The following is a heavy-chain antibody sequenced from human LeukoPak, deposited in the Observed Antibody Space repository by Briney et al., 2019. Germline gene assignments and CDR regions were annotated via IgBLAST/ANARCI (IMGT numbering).Heavy chain of an antibody. V-gene: IGHV4-59*01. CDR2: IYYSGSI. Sequence: SESLSLTCSVSGGSINSYYWSWIRQPPGKGLEWIGYIYYSGSIKYNPSLKSRVTMSVDTSKNQFSLKLSSVTAADTAVYYCARTFFTETWFDPWGQGTLVTVPS. D-gene: IGHD2/OR15-2a*01. CDR1: GGSINSYY. J-gene: IGHJ5*02. CDR3: ARTFFTETWFDP.